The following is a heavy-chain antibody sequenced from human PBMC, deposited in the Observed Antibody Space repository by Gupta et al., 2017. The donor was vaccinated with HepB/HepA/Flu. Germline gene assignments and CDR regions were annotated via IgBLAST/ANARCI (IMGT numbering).Heavy chain of an antibody. J-gene: IGHJ1*01. CDR3: ATQLGYCSSNSCQGYFQH. CDR1: GSTFSNYA. Sequence: EVQLLESGGGLVQPGGSLRLSCAASGSTFSNYAMTWVRQAPGKGLEWVSVISGSGGTTYYGDSVKGRFSISRDNSKNTLYLQMYSLRAEDTAVYYCATQLGYCSSNSCQGYFQHWGQGTLVTVSS. V-gene: IGHV3-23*01. CDR2: ISGSGGTT. D-gene: IGHD2-2*01.